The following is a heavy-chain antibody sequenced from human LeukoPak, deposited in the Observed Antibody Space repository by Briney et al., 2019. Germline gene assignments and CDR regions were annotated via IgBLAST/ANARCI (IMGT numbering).Heavy chain of an antibody. D-gene: IGHD6-6*01. CDR3: AKDLYSSSSGSDVFDV. V-gene: IGHV1-18*01. CDR1: GYLFMSYG. CDR2: ISAYNGQT. Sequence: ASVKVSCKASGYLFMSYGISWVRQAPGQGLEWMGWISAYNGQTNYAQKFQGRVTMTTDTSTTTAYMELTGLRFNDTAVYYCAKDLYSSSSGSDVFDVWGQGTRVTVSS. J-gene: IGHJ3*01.